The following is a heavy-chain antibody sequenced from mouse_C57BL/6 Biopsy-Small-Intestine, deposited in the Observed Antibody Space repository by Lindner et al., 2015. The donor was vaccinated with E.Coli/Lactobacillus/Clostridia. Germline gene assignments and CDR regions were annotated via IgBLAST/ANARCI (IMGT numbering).Heavy chain of an antibody. CDR1: GYTFTDYE. D-gene: IGHD2-4*01. Sequence: QLQESGAELVRPGASVTLSCKASGYTFTDYEMHWVKQTPVHGLEWIGAIDPETGGTAYNQKFKGKAILTADKSSSTAYMELRSLTSEDSAVYYCTRRGLRHYYAMDYWGQGTSVTVSS. CDR2: IDPETGGT. J-gene: IGHJ4*01. V-gene: IGHV1-15*01. CDR3: TRRGLRHYYAMDY.